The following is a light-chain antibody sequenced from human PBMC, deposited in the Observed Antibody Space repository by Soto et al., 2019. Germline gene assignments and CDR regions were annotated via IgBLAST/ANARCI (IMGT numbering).Light chain of an antibody. Sequence: EIVLTQSPDTLSLSPGERATLSCRASQSVSSSYLAWYQQKPGQAPRLLIFGASSRATGIPDRFSGSVSGTDFTLTISRLEPEGFAIFYCQQCGSSPWTFGQGTKVEIK. CDR3: QQCGSSPWT. CDR2: GAS. CDR1: QSVSSSY. J-gene: IGKJ1*01. V-gene: IGKV3-20*01.